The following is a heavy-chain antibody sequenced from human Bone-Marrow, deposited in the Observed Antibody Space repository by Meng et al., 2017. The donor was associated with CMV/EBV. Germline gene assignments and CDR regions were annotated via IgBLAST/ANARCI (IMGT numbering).Heavy chain of an antibody. CDR1: GGSFSGYY. J-gene: IGHJ5*02. CDR2: INHSGST. V-gene: IGHV4-34*01. CDR3: ARGYPIPTKYYDFWSGISPFDP. Sequence: ETLSLTCAVYGGSFSGYYWSWIRQPPGKGLEWIGEINHSGSTNYNPSLKSRVTISVDTSKNQFSLKLSSVTAADTAVYYCARGYPIPTKYYDFWSGISPFDPWGQGTRVTGSS. D-gene: IGHD3-3*01.